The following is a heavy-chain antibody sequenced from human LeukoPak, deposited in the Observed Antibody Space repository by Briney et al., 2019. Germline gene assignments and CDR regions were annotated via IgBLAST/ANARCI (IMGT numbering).Heavy chain of an antibody. CDR3: ARVEYNWNYNPNFDY. Sequence: SQTLSLTCTVSGGSISSGDYYWSWIRQPPGKGLEWIGYIYYSGSTYYNPSLKSRVTISVDTSKNQFSLKLSSVTAADTAVYYCARVEYNWNYNPNFDYWGQGTLVTVSS. V-gene: IGHV4-30-4*01. CDR1: GGSISSGDYY. D-gene: IGHD1-7*01. CDR2: IYYSGST. J-gene: IGHJ4*02.